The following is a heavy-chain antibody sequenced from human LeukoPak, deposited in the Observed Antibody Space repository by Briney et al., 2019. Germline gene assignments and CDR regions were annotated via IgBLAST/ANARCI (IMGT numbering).Heavy chain of an antibody. J-gene: IGHJ3*02. CDR3: ARAQHILVATDAFDI. CDR2: IRFDGSHK. Sequence: GGSLRLSCAASGFTFSNHGMHWVRQAPGKGLEWVALIRFDGSHKYYADSVKGRFTISRDNSKSTVYLQMNSLRAEDTAVYYCARAQHILVATDAFDIWGQGTLVTVSS. V-gene: IGHV3-33*01. D-gene: IGHD2-21*01. CDR1: GFTFSNHG.